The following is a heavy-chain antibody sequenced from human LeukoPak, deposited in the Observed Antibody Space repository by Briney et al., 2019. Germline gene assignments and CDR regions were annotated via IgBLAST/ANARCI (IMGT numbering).Heavy chain of an antibody. CDR3: VKDMRGCSGGSCYGTFDY. V-gene: IGHV3-64D*09. D-gene: IGHD2-15*01. J-gene: IGHJ4*02. Sequence: PGGSLRLSCSASGFTFSSYAMHWVRQVPGKGLEYVSAISSNGGSTYYADSVKGRFTISRDNSKNTLYLQMSSLRAEDTAVYYCVKDMRGCSGGSCYGTFDYWGQGTLVTVSS. CDR2: ISSNGGST. CDR1: GFTFSSYA.